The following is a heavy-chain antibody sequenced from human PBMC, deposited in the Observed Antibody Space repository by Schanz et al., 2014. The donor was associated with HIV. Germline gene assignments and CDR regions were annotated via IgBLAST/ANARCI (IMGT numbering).Heavy chain of an antibody. D-gene: IGHD5-12*01. CDR3: ARKMSISNQWLRALYSNYGMDV. CDR1: GYTFTNYG. J-gene: IGHJ6*02. Sequence: QVQLVQSGAEVKKPGASVKVSCKASGYTFTNYGINWVRQATGQGLEWMGWMNPNSGNTGFAQKFQGRVTMTRNTSINTAYMEVSGLKSEDTAVYYCARKMSISNQWLRALYSNYGMDVWGQGTTVTVSS. CDR2: MNPNSGNT. V-gene: IGHV1-8*02.